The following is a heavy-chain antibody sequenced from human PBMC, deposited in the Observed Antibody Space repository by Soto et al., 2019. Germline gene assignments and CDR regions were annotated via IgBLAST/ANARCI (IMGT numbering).Heavy chain of an antibody. Sequence: SETLSLTCTVSGAPVTSETHFWTWIRQPPGKGLEWVGYMYYSGITNSNPALKSRVTLSVDRSRNQFSLSLSSVTAADTAVYYCAREDMSGTYYFDYWGPGTQVTVSS. CDR3: AREDMSGTYYFDY. D-gene: IGHD1-26*01. CDR2: MYYSGIT. CDR1: GAPVTSETHF. V-gene: IGHV4-61*01. J-gene: IGHJ4*02.